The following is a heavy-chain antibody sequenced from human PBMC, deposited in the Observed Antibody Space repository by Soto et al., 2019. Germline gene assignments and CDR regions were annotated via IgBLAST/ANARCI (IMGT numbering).Heavy chain of an antibody. Sequence: GGSLRLSCAASGFTFGTYSMSWVRQAPGKGLEWVSSITGSGDLTYHADSVKGRFTISRDNSKNTVYLQMNSLRVEDTAIYYCAKYRLSTVPHFDYWGQGALVTVSS. D-gene: IGHD4-17*01. V-gene: IGHV3-23*01. CDR1: GFTFGTYS. CDR2: ITGSGDLT. CDR3: AKYRLSTVPHFDY. J-gene: IGHJ4*02.